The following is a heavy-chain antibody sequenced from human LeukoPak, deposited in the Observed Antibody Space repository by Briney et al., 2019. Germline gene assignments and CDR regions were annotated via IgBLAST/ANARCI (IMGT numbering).Heavy chain of an antibody. J-gene: IGHJ4*02. CDR2: ISSSSSLI. CDR3: ARDVSYDILTGYYFDY. V-gene: IGHV3-21*01. CDR1: GFTFSSSD. D-gene: IGHD3-9*01. Sequence: GGSLRLSCAASGFTFSSSDMDWVRQAPGKGLEWVASISSSSSLIYYTDSVKGRFTISRDNAKNSLYLQMNSLRAEDTAVYYCARDVSYDILTGYYFDYWGQGTLVTVSS.